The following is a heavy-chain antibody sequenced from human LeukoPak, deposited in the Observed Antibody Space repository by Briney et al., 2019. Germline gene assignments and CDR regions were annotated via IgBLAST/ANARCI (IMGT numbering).Heavy chain of an antibody. CDR1: GGSISSGGYY. D-gene: IGHD3-10*01. V-gene: IGHV4-30-4*01. J-gene: IGHJ4*02. CDR3: ARVGVNGHDY. CDR2: IYYSGST. Sequence: PSETLSLTCTVSGGSISSGGYYWRWIRQPPGKGLEWIGYIYYSGSTYYNPSLKSRVTISVDTSKNQFSLKLSSVTAADTAVYYCARVGVNGHDYWGQGTLVTVSS.